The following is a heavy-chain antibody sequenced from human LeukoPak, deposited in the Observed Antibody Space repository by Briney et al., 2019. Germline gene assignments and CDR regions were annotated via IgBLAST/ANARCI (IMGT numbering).Heavy chain of an antibody. CDR1: GGSISSGGYS. CDR2: IYHSGST. CDR3: AREANWFAP. V-gene: IGHV4-30-2*01. Sequence: SETLSLTCAVSGGSISSGGYSWSWLRQPPGKGLEWLGYIYHSGSTYYNPSLKSRVTISVDRSKTQFSLKLSSVTAADTAVYYCAREANWFAPWGQGTLVTVSS. J-gene: IGHJ5*02.